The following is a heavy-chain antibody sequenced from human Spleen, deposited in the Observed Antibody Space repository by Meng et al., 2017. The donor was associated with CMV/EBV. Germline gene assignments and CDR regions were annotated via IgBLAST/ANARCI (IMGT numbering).Heavy chain of an antibody. V-gene: IGHV4-39*07. CDR1: GGSITSTSSY. CDR2: IYYRGST. D-gene: IGHD3-3*02. CDR3: VISSHN. Sequence: QLHLQGAGPGMVTPSETLSLTCTISGGSITSTSSYWGWVRQPPGKGLEWIGSIYYRGSTNYNPSLKSRISMSVDMSKNQFSLKVNSVTAADTAIYYCVISSHNWGQGTLVTVSS. J-gene: IGHJ4*02.